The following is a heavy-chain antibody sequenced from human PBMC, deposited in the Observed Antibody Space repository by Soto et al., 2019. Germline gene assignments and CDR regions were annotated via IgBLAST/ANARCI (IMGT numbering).Heavy chain of an antibody. D-gene: IGHD1-1*01. CDR3: AGHDWNGVDS. V-gene: IGHV4-39*01. CDR1: GGSISRNSYY. CDR2: IYYSGCT. J-gene: IGHJ4*02. Sequence: QMQLQAPGPGLVKPSETLSLTCTVSGGSISRNSYYWGWIRQPPGKGLEWLGGIYYSGCTYYNPALKGRVTISVAASKNQYTPKLSSVTAADTAVYYCAGHDWNGVDSWGQGTLVTVSS.